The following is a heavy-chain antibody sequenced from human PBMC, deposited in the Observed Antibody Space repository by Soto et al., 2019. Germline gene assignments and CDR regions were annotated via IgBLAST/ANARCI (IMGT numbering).Heavy chain of an antibody. CDR2: IYSGGTT. CDR1: GFSVSNNY. V-gene: IGHV3-53*01. CDR3: ARGLDFWSGYYDQYYYGLDV. Sequence: EVPLVESGGGLIQPGGSLRLSCAASGFSVSNNYMNWVRQAPGKGLEWVSLIYSGGTTHYADSVKGRFTISRDNSKNTLYFQMNSLRAEDTAVYYCARGLDFWSGYYDQYYYGLDVWGQGTTVTVSS. D-gene: IGHD3-3*01. J-gene: IGHJ6*02.